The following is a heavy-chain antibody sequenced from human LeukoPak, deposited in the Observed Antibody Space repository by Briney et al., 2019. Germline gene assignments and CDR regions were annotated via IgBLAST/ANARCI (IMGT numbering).Heavy chain of an antibody. V-gene: IGHV4-34*01. J-gene: IGHJ3*02. D-gene: IGHD6-19*01. CDR1: GGSFSGYY. CDR3: ARRASVAGTWAFDI. Sequence: PSETLSLTCAVYGGSFSGYYWSWIRQPPGKGLEWIGEINHSGSTNYNPSLKSRVTISLDTSKNQFSLKLSSVTAADTAVYYCARRASVAGTWAFDIWGQGTLVTVSS. CDR2: INHSGST.